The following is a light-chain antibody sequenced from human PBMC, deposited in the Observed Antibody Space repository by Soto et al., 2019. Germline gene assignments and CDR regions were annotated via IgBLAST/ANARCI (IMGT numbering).Light chain of an antibody. CDR3: QQADSFPLT. J-gene: IGKJ4*01. Sequence: DIQMTQSPSSVSASIGDRVIMSCRASQGISSWLAWYQQKPGKAPRLLIYATSRLQSGVPSRFSGSGSGTDFTLHISDLQPEEFATYYGQQADSFPLTYGGGTKVEIK. V-gene: IGKV1D-12*01. CDR1: QGISSW. CDR2: ATS.